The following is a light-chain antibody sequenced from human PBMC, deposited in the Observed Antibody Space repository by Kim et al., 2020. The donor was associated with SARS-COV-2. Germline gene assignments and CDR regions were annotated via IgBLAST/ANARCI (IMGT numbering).Light chain of an antibody. J-gene: IGLJ1*01. V-gene: IGLV2-14*03. Sequence: GHSITISCTGTSSDVGGYNYVSWYQQHPGKAPKFMIYDVSNRPSGVSNRFSGSKSGNTASLTISGLQAEDEADYYCSSYTSSNTYVFGTGTKVTVL. CDR1: SSDVGGYNY. CDR2: DVS. CDR3: SSYTSSNTYV.